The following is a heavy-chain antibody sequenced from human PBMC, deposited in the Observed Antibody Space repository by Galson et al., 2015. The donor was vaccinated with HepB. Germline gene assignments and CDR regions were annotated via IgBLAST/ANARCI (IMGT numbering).Heavy chain of an antibody. J-gene: IGHJ3*02. CDR1: GFTFSDYY. Sequence: SLRLSCAASGFTFSDYYMSWIRQAPGKGLEWVSYISSSSSYTNYADSVKGRFTISRDNAKNSLYLQMNSLRAEDTAVYYCATRPNPPITMIVVDPNDAFDIWGQGTMVTVSS. CDR3: ATRPNPPITMIVVDPNDAFDI. D-gene: IGHD3-22*01. CDR2: ISSSSSYT. V-gene: IGHV3-11*06.